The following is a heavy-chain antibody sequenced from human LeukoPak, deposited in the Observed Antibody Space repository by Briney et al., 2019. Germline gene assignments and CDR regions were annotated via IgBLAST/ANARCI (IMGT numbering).Heavy chain of an antibody. CDR3: ARFRFPGMTTDFDS. CDR2: IYYSGST. CDR1: SGSISSSTYY. J-gene: IGHJ4*02. V-gene: IGHV4-39*07. D-gene: IGHD1-1*01. Sequence: PSETLSLTCTVPSGSISSSTYYWVWIRQPPGKGLEWIGSIYYSGSTHYNSSLESRVTISLDTSKKQFSLKLNSVTAADTAVYYCARFRFPGMTTDFDSWGQGTLVTVSS.